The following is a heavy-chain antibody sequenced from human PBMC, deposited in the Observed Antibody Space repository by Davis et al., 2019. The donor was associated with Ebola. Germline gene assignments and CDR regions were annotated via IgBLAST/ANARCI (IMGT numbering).Heavy chain of an antibody. CDR1: GYTFTSYG. J-gene: IGHJ4*02. D-gene: IGHD3-10*01. CDR2: INAGNGNT. Sequence: AASVKVSCKASGYTFTSYGISWVRQAPGQGLEWMGWINAGNGNTKYSQKFQGRVTMTTDTSTSTAYMELRSLRSDDTAVYYCARVKRPHVLLWFGPLDYWGQGTLVTVSS. V-gene: IGHV1-18*01. CDR3: ARVKRPHVLLWFGPLDY.